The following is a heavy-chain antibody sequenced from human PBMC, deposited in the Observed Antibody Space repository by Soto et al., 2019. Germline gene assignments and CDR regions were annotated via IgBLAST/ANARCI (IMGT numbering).Heavy chain of an antibody. CDR2: MNPNSGNT. CDR3: ARAAWYYDFWSGYLAFDI. D-gene: IGHD3-3*01. V-gene: IGHV1-8*01. Sequence: GASVKVSCKASGYTFTSYDINWVRQATGQGLEWMGWMNPNSGNTGYAQKFQGRVTMTRNTSISTAYMEPSSPRSEDTAVYYCARAAWYYDFWSGYLAFDIWGQGTMVTVSS. CDR1: GYTFTSYD. J-gene: IGHJ3*02.